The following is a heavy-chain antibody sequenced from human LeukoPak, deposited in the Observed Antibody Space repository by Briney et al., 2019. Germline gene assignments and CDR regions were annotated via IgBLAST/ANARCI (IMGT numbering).Heavy chain of an antibody. CDR1: GFTFSSYG. Sequence: GRSLRLSCAASGFTFSSYGMHWVRQAPGKGLEWVAVIWYDGSNKYYVDSVKGRFTISRDNSKNTLYLQMNSLRAEDTAVYYCARVAGYYYDSSGYFSPYYFDYWGQGTLVTVSS. D-gene: IGHD3-22*01. CDR3: ARVAGYYYDSSGYFSPYYFDY. V-gene: IGHV3-33*01. CDR2: IWYDGSNK. J-gene: IGHJ4*02.